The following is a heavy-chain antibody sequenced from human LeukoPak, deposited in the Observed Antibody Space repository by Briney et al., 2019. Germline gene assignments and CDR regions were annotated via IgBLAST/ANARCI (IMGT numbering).Heavy chain of an antibody. CDR2: ISAYNGNT. CDR1: GYTFTNYY. Sequence: ASVKVSCKASGYTFTNYYMHWVRQAPGQGLEWLGYISAYNGNTNYAQKVQGRITMTTDTSTSTAYVEMRSLRSDDTAVYYCARDCSGSSCYWIHWGQGTLVTVSS. V-gene: IGHV1-18*04. J-gene: IGHJ4*02. D-gene: IGHD2-15*01. CDR3: ARDCSGSSCYWIH.